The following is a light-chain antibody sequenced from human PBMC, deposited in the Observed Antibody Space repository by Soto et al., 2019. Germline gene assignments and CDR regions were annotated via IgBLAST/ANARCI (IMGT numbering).Light chain of an antibody. V-gene: IGKV3D-20*02. CDR3: QQRSNWPAIS. CDR2: GAS. Sequence: VSVQGPGTWALSEGERATLCSRVGQSVSSRDLSWDRQKPGQAPRLLIYGASSRATGIPDRFSGSGSGTDFPLTISRLEPEDFAVYSCQQRSNWPAISFGQGTRLEIK. CDR1: QSVSSRD. J-gene: IGKJ5*01.